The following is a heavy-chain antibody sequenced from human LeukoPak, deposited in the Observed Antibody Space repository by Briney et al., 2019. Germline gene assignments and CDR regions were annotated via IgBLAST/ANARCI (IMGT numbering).Heavy chain of an antibody. CDR2: MNQDESEK. D-gene: IGHD5-12*01. CDR1: GFTFSSYW. Sequence: GGSLRLSCAASGFTFSSYWMTWVRQAPGKGLEWLANMNQDESEKYYVDSVTGRFTISRDNAKNSLYLQMNSLRAEDTAVYYCARRKAYSGYDSPPYYFDYWGQGTLVTVSS. CDR3: ARRKAYSGYDSPPYYFDY. V-gene: IGHV3-7*01. J-gene: IGHJ4*02.